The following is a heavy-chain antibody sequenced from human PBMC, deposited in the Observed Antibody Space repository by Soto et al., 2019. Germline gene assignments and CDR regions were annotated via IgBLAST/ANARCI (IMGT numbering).Heavy chain of an antibody. CDR2: TYYTGST. D-gene: IGHD6-6*01. Sequence: LSLTCTVSGDSISRGGYHWTWIRQHPGKGLEWIGYTYYTGSTYYNPSLKGRVTISEDTSKNQFSLKLSSVTAADTAVYYCARGDSTSTPYWYFELWGRGTLVTVSS. CDR1: GDSISRGGYH. V-gene: IGHV4-31*03. CDR3: ARGDSTSTPYWYFEL. J-gene: IGHJ2*01.